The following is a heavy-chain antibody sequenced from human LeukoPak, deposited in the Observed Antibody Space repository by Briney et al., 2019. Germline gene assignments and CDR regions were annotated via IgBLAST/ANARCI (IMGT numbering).Heavy chain of an antibody. CDR1: GGTFSSYA. CDR3: ARDYDSSGYCFGY. D-gene: IGHD3-22*01. Sequence: GASVIVSCKASGGTFSSYAISWVLQAPGQGLEWMGGIIPIFGTANYAQKFQGRVTITADESTSTAYMELSSLRSEDTAVYYCARDYDSSGYCFGYWGQGTLVTVSS. J-gene: IGHJ4*02. CDR2: IIPIFGTA. V-gene: IGHV1-69*13.